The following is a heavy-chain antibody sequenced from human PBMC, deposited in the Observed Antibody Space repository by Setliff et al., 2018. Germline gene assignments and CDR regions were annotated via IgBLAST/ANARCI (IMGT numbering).Heavy chain of an antibody. CDR2: TNHSGST. CDR1: GESFSGHY. J-gene: IGHJ4*02. V-gene: IGHV4-34*01. Sequence: SETLSLTCAVYGESFSGHYWSWIRQPPGKGLEWIGETNHSGSTNYNPSLKSRVTISVDTSKNQFSLKLSSVAAADTAVYYCARGFDVCGGGACYTDGPYYFDYWGLGTLVTVSS. D-gene: IGHD2-21*02. CDR3: ARGFDVCGGGACYTDGPYYFDY.